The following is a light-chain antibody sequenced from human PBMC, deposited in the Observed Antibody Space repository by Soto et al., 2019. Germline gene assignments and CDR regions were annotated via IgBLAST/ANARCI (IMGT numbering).Light chain of an antibody. V-gene: IGKV3-20*01. Sequence: EIVLTQSPGTLSLSPGESATLSCRASQSVSSSYLAWYQQKPGQAPRLLIYGASSRATGIPDRFRGSGSGTDCTLTISRLEPEDFAMYYCQQYGSSPWTFGQGTKVEI. CDR3: QQYGSSPWT. J-gene: IGKJ1*01. CDR1: QSVSSSY. CDR2: GAS.